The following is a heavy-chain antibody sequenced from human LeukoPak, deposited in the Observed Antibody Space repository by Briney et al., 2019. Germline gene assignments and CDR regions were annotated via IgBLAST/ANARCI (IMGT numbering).Heavy chain of an antibody. CDR2: ISYDGSNK. Sequence: PGGSLRLSCAASGFTFSSYAMHWVRQAPGKGLEWVAVISYDGSNKYYADSVKGRFTISRDNSKNTLYLQMNSLRAEDTAVYYCARDQGPADYGGIHDAFDIWGQGTMVTVSS. CDR1: GFTFSSYA. V-gene: IGHV3-30-3*01. D-gene: IGHD4-23*01. J-gene: IGHJ3*02. CDR3: ARDQGPADYGGIHDAFDI.